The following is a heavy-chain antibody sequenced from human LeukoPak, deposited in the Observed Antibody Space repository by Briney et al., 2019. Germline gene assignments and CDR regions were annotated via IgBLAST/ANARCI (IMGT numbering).Heavy chain of an antibody. CDR1: GFTFSSYA. CDR2: ISGSGGST. CDR3: ARVCRGSSCSS. J-gene: IGHJ3*01. V-gene: IGHV3-23*01. Sequence: GGSLRLSCAASGFTFSSYAMSWVRRAPGKGLEWVSAISGSGGSTYYADSVKGRFTISRDNSKNTLYLQMNSLRAEDTAVYYCARVCRGSSCSSWGQGTMVTVSS. D-gene: IGHD2-15*01.